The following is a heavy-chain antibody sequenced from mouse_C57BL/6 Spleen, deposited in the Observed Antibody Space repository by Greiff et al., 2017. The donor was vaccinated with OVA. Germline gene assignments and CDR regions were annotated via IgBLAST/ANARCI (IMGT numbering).Heavy chain of an antibody. CDR1: GFNIKDYY. CDR2: IDPEDGDT. D-gene: IGHD1-1*01. V-gene: IGHV14-1*01. J-gene: IGHJ2*01. CDR3: TTTDYYGSSLYYFDY. Sequence: EVQLQQSGAELVRPGASVKLSCTASGFNIKDYYMHWVKQRPEQGLEWIGRIDPEDGDTEYAPKFQGKATMPAAPSSNTAYLQLSSLTSEDTAVYYCTTTDYYGSSLYYFDYWGQGTTLTVSS.